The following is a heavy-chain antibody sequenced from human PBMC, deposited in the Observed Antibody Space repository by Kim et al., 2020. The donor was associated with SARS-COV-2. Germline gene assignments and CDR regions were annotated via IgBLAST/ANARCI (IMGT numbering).Heavy chain of an antibody. J-gene: IGHJ4*02. D-gene: IGHD2-15*01. V-gene: IGHV4-39*01. Sequence: LKSRVTISVDTSKNQFSLKLSSVTAADTAVYYCARGNCSGGSCYPGWEDYWGQGTLVTVSS. CDR3: ARGNCSGGSCYPGWEDY.